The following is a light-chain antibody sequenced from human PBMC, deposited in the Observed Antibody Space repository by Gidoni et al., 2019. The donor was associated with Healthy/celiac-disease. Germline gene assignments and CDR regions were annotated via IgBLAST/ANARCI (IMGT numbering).Light chain of an antibody. CDR3: QQYGSSPYT. V-gene: IGKV3-20*01. J-gene: IGKJ2*01. Sequence: DIVLTQSPGTLSFSQGERATLSCRASQSVSSSYLAWYQQKPGQDPRLLIYGSSSRATGIPDRFSGSGSGTDFTLTISRLEPEDFAVYYCQQYGSSPYTFGQGTKLEIK. CDR1: QSVSSSY. CDR2: GSS.